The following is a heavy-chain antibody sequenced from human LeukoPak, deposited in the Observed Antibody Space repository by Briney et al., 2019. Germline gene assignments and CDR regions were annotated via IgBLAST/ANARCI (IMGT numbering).Heavy chain of an antibody. D-gene: IGHD3-3*01. CDR3: ARGTYDFWSGYLGTLNWFDP. V-gene: IGHV4-59*01. CDR1: GGSISSYY. CDR2: IYYSGST. Sequence: SETLSLTCTVSGGSISSYYWSWIRQPPGKGLEWIGYIYYSGSTNYNPSLKSRVTISVDTSKNQFSLKLSSVTAADTAVYYCARGTYDFWSGYLGTLNWFDPWGQGTLVTVSS. J-gene: IGHJ5*02.